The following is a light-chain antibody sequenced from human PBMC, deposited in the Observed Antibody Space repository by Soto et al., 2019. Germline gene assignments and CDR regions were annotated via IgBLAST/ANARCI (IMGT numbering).Light chain of an antibody. V-gene: IGKV1D-12*01. Sequence: DIQMTQSPSSVYASIGDRVTVPCRAGQDIGTWLAWYQQKPGNAPKLLISVASKLESGVPSRFSGSGSGTHFTLTVSSLQPEDLAIYYCQQCHSLPHTFGQGTKLEIK. CDR2: VAS. CDR1: QDIGTW. CDR3: QQCHSLPHT. J-gene: IGKJ2*01.